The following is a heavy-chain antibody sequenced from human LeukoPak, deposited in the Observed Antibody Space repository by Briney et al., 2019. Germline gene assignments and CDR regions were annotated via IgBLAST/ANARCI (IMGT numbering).Heavy chain of an antibody. CDR2: IYSGGST. CDR1: GFTVSNNY. V-gene: IGHV3-66*01. CDR3: ARDRDSSSWGFFDY. Sequence: GGSLGLSCAASGFTVSNNYMGWVRQAPGKGLEWVSVIYSGGSTYFGDSVRGRFTISRDNSKNTLYLQMNSLRVEDTAVYYCARDRDSSSWGFFDYWGQGTLVTVSS. J-gene: IGHJ4*02. D-gene: IGHD6-13*01.